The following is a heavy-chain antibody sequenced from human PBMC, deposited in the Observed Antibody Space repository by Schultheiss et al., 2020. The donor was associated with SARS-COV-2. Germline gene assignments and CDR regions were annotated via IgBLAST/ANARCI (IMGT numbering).Heavy chain of an antibody. CDR2: INHSGST. Sequence: GSLRLSCTVSGGSISSYYWRWIRQPPGKGLEWIGEINHSGSTNYNPSLKSRVTISVDTSKNQFSLKLSSVTAADTAVYYCARALAAGTNYYYYYYGMDVWGQGTTVTVSS. V-gene: IGHV4-34*01. J-gene: IGHJ6*02. CDR1: GGSISSYY. D-gene: IGHD6-13*01. CDR3: ARALAAGTNYYYYYYGMDV.